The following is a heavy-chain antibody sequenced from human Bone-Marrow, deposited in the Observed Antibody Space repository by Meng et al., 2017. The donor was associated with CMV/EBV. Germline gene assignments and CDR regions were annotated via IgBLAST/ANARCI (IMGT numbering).Heavy chain of an antibody. V-gene: IGHV1-18*01. CDR1: GYTFSSYG. CDR3: ARDSVKYCSGGSCYSDY. Sequence: ASVKVSCKASGYTFSSYGVNWVRQAPGQGLEWMGWISSYNGHTKFAQKFQDRITLTTDTSTRTAYMELRSLRSDDTAVFYCARDSVKYCSGGSCYSDYWGQGTLVTV. D-gene: IGHD2-15*01. CDR2: ISSYNGHT. J-gene: IGHJ4*02.